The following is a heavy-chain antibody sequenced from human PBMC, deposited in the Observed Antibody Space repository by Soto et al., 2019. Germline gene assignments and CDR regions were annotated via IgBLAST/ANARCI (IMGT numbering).Heavy chain of an antibody. J-gene: IGHJ6*02. CDR1: GFTFSSHA. CDR3: ARPPRTASNTYYYYYGLDA. D-gene: IGHD4-17*01. CDR2: ISGSGATT. V-gene: IGHV3-23*01. Sequence: EVKLLESGGTLEQPGGSLTLSCAASGFTFSSHAMSWVRQAPGKGLEWVSAISGSGATTYYADSVKGRFTVSRDNSKNTLYLQMNSLRAEDMAVYYCARPPRTASNTYYYYYGLDAWGQGTAVTVSS.